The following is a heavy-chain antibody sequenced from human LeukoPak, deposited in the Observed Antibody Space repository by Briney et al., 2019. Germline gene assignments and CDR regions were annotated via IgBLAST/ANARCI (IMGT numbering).Heavy chain of an antibody. CDR2: MYYSGSS. D-gene: IGHD3-16*01. V-gene: IGHV4-39*07. Sequence: PSETLSLTCTVSGGSTKSNNFYWAWIRQPPGKGLEWIGNMYYSGSSYYNPSLKSRVTMSVDTSKNQFSLNLISVTAADTAVYYCASGGVPYNNYGRQRGNWFDPWGQGTLVTVSS. CDR3: ASGGVPYNNYGRQRGNWFDP. J-gene: IGHJ5*02. CDR1: GGSTKSNNFY.